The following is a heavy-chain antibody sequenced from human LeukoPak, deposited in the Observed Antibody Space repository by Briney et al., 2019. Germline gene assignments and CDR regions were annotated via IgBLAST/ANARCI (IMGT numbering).Heavy chain of an antibody. V-gene: IGHV1-18*01. Sequence: ASVKVSCKVSAYTLTRYGISWGRQAPGQGLEWMGWISAYNGNTNYAQKIQGRVTMTTDTSTSAAYVRLRSMRSDDTAVYYCARDYYGYYVSYDYWGQGTLVTVSS. CDR2: ISAYNGNT. D-gene: IGHD4-17*01. J-gene: IGHJ4*02. CDR1: AYTLTRYG. CDR3: ARDYYGYYVSYDY.